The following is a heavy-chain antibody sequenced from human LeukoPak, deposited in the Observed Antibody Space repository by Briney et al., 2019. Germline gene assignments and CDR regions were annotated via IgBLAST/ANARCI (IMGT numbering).Heavy chain of an antibody. CDR3: ARVGVGYCSSTSCSNYYYYYMDV. CDR2: ISPSGGST. J-gene: IGHJ6*03. CDR1: GYTFTSNY. D-gene: IGHD2-2*01. Sequence: ASVRVSCKAFGYTFTSNYMHWVRQAPGQGPEWMGVISPSGGSTTYAQKFQGRVTMTRNTSISTAYMELSSLRSEDMAVYYCARVGVGYCSSTSCSNYYYYYMDVWGKGTTVTISS. V-gene: IGHV1-46*01.